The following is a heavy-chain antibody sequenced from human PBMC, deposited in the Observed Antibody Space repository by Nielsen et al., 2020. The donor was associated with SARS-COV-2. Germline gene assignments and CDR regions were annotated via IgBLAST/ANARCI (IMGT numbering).Heavy chain of an antibody. CDR2: IYYSGST. CDR1: GGSVSSNVW. Sequence: SETLSLTCAVSGGSVSSNVWWTWIRQPPGKGLEWLGNIYYSGSTYYNPSLKSRVTISVDTSKNQFSLKLSSVTAADTAVYYCARGELTDAFDIWGQGTMATVSS. J-gene: IGHJ3*02. D-gene: IGHD1-26*01. V-gene: IGHV4-31*11. CDR3: ARGELTDAFDI.